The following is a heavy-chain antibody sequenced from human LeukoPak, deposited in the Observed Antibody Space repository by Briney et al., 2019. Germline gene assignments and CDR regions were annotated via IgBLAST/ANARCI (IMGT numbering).Heavy chain of an antibody. CDR3: AKDKYGSGSYYSVRYYFDY. Sequence: GGSLRLSCAASGFTFSGSALHWVRQASGKGLEWVGRIRSTANGYATAYAASVKGRFTISRDDSKNTAYLQMDSLKTEDTAVYYCAKDKYGSGSYYSVRYYFDYWGQGTLVTVSS. CDR1: GFTFSGSA. J-gene: IGHJ4*02. CDR2: IRSTANGYAT. D-gene: IGHD3-10*01. V-gene: IGHV3-73*01.